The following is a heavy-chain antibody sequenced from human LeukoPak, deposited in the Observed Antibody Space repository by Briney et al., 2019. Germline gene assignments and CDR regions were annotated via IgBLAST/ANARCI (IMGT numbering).Heavy chain of an antibody. CDR3: ARHPSRITMISY. CDR2: IYYSGST. V-gene: IGHV4-39*01. CDR1: GGSISSSSYY. D-gene: IGHD3-22*01. Sequence: SETLSLTXTVSGGSISSSSYYWGWIRQPPGKGLEWIGSIYYSGSTYYNPSLKSRVTISVDTSKNQFSLKLSSVTAADTAVYYCARHPSRITMISYWGQGTLVTVSS. J-gene: IGHJ4*02.